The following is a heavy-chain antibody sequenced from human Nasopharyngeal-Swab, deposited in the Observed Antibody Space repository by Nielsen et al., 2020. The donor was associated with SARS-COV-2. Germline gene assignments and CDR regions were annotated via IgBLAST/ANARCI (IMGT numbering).Heavy chain of an antibody. Sequence: SETLSLTCSVSGGSISGYFLSWIRQPAGEGLEWIGRVYTSGSTNYNPSLTSRVTISIDMSKNQFSLELRSVTAADTAFYYCARSGTTKYGLDVWGQGTTVIVSS. CDR3: ARSGTTKYGLDV. CDR2: VYTSGST. V-gene: IGHV4-4*07. J-gene: IGHJ6*01. D-gene: IGHD1-1*01. CDR1: GGSISGYF.